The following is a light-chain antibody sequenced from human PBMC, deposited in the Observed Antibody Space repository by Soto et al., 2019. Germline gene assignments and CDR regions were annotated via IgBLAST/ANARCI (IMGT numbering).Light chain of an antibody. J-gene: IGKJ3*01. CDR3: HQYGSNPFT. CDR2: GAS. Sequence: EIVLTQSPGTLSLSPGDRATLSCRASQSVSTNYLAWYQQSLGQAPRLLIYGASSRATGIPDRFSGNGSGTDFTLTISRLEPEDFAVYYCHQYGSNPFTFGPGTKVDIK. CDR1: QSVSTNY. V-gene: IGKV3-20*01.